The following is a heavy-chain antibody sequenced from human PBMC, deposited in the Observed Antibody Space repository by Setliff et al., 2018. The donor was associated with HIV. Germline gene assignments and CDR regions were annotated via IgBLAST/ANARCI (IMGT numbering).Heavy chain of an antibody. CDR3: ARDGGGLKDGHGDNGWGLGYFDY. CDR1: GGTFSSQT. V-gene: IGHV1-69*13. D-gene: IGHD4-17*01. Sequence: SVKVSCKASGGTFSSQTISWVRQAPGQGLEWVGGIIPIFGTANYAQKFQGRVTITADEFTSTAYMELYSLRPEDTAVYYCARDGGGLKDGHGDNGWGLGYFDYWGQGTLVTVSS. J-gene: IGHJ4*02. CDR2: IIPIFGTA.